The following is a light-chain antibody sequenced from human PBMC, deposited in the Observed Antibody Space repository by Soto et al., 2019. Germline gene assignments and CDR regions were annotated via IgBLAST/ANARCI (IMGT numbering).Light chain of an antibody. V-gene: IGLV2-14*01. CDR3: SSYPSSSTV. CDR2: EVS. CDR1: SSDVGGYNY. Sequence: QSALTQPASVSGSPGQSITISCTGTSSDVGGYNYVSWYQQHPGKAPKLMIYEVSNRPSGVSNRFSGYKSGNTASLTISGLQAEDEADYYCSSYPSSSTVFGGGTKLTVL. J-gene: IGLJ3*02.